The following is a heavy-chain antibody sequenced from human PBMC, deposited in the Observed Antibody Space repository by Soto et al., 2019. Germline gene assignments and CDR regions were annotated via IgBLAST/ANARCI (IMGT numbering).Heavy chain of an antibody. D-gene: IGHD5-12*01. CDR1: GGSSSSYY. V-gene: IGHV4-59*04. CDR2: INSGGSA. J-gene: IGHJ4*02. CDR3: ADMRGQWLPRD. Sequence: PSETLSLTCTVSGGSSSSYYWSWIRQPPGKGLEWIGNINSGGSAYYYPSLRTRVTISVDTSKNQFSLRLSSVTAADTAVYYCADMRGQWLPRDWGQGILVTVSS.